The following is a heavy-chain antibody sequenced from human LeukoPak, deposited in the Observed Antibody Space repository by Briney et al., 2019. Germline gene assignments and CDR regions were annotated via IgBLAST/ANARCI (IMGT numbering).Heavy chain of an antibody. D-gene: IGHD3-22*01. J-gene: IGHJ6*03. V-gene: IGHV3-7*01. CDR2: IKQDGSEK. CDR1: GFTFSSYW. CDR3: ARGGHYYDSSGYYPADYYMDV. Sequence: GGSLRLSCAASGFTFSSYWMSWVRQAPGKGLKWVANIKQDGSEKYYVDSVKGRFTISRDNAKNSLYLQMNSLRAEDTAVYYCARGGHYYDSSGYYPADYYMDVWGKGTTVTVSS.